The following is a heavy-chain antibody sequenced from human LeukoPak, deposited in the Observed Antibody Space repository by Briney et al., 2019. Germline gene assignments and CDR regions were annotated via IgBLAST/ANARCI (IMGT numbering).Heavy chain of an antibody. CDR3: AKYRTMVRGVYSYYYYMDV. CDR2: IRHDGSNK. Sequence: GGSLRLSCAASGFTFSSYGMHWVRQAPGKGLEWVAFIRHDGSNKYYADSVKGRFTISRDNSKNTLYLQMNRLRTEDTALYYCAKYRTMVRGVYSYYYYMDVWGKGTTVTVSS. CDR1: GFTFSSYG. V-gene: IGHV3-30*02. D-gene: IGHD3-10*01. J-gene: IGHJ6*03.